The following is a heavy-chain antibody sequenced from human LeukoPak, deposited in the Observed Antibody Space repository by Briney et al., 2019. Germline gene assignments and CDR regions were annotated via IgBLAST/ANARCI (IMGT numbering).Heavy chain of an antibody. D-gene: IGHD2-15*01. Sequence: HAGGSLRLSCAASGFTFSSSAMSWVRQAPGKGLEWVSAISNNGGYTYYADSVQGRFTISRDNPKSTLCLQMNSLRAEDTAVYYCAKQLGYCSDGSCYFPYWGQGTLVTVSS. CDR2: ISNNGGYT. V-gene: IGHV3-23*01. J-gene: IGHJ4*02. CDR3: AKQLGYCSDGSCYFPY. CDR1: GFTFSSSA.